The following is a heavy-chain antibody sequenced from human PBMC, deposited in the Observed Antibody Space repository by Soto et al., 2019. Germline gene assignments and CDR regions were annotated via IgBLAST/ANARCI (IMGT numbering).Heavy chain of an antibody. D-gene: IGHD3-22*01. CDR2: INAGNGNT. Sequence: QVQLVQSGAEEKKPGASVKVSCKASGYTFTSYAMHWVRQAPGQRLEWMGWINAGNGNTKYSQKFQGRVTITRDTSASTAYMELSSLRSEDTAVYYCARDRSFLYYYDSSGYSGYDAFDIWGQGTMVTVSS. V-gene: IGHV1-3*05. J-gene: IGHJ3*02. CDR1: GYTFTSYA. CDR3: ARDRSFLYYYDSSGYSGYDAFDI.